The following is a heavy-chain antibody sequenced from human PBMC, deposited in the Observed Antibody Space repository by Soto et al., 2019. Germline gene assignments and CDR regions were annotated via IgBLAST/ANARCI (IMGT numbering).Heavy chain of an antibody. Sequence: QLQLQESGSGLVKPSQTLSLTCAVSGGAISSGGYSWSWIRQPPGKGLEWIGYIYHSGSTYYNPSLMSGVTISVDRSKNQFSLTLCSVTAADTAVYYCAAGGGLPRYYWGQGTLVSVSS. CDR3: AAGGGLPRYY. CDR2: IYHSGST. D-gene: IGHD5-12*01. V-gene: IGHV4-30-2*02. J-gene: IGHJ4*02. CDR1: GGAISSGGYS.